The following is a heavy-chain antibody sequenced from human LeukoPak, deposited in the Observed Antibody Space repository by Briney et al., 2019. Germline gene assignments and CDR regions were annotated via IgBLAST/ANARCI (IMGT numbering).Heavy chain of an antibody. J-gene: IGHJ4*02. D-gene: IGHD6-13*01. V-gene: IGHV1-18*01. CDR2: ISVYNGNT. Sequence: ASVKVSCKASGYTLMNYDISWVRQAPGQGLEWMGWISVYNGNTNYAQKLQGRVTMTTDTSTSTAYMELRSLRSDDTAVYYCARGSSWYSYEDYWGQGTLVTVSS. CDR1: GYTLMNYD. CDR3: ARGSSWYSYEDY.